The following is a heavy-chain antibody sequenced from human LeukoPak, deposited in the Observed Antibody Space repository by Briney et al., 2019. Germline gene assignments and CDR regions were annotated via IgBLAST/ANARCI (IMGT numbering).Heavy chain of an antibody. CDR1: GFTFSSYW. J-gene: IGHJ4*02. D-gene: IGHD6-19*01. V-gene: IGHV3-74*01. CDR2: IASDGST. Sequence: GGSLRLSCAASGFTFSSYWMHWVRQAPGKGLVWVSRIASDGSTVYADSVKGRFTISRDNAKDTVYLQMNSLRVEDTAVYYCIGGGGWPGYWGQGTLVTVSS. CDR3: IGGGGWPGY.